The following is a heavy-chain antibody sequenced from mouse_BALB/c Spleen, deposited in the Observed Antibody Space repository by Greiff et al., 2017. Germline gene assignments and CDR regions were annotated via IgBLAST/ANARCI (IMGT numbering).Heavy chain of an antibody. V-gene: IGHV5-9-4*01. CDR2: ISSGGSYT. J-gene: IGHJ1*01. D-gene: IGHD2-3*01. Sequence: EVQRVESGGGLVKPGGSLKLSCAASGFTFSSYAMSWVRQSPEKRLEWVAEISSGGSYTYYPDTVTGRFSISRDNAKNTLYLEMSSLRSEDTAMYYCARDGGGYYLHVWGAGTTVTVSS. CDR1: GFTFSSYA. CDR3: ARDGGGYYLHV.